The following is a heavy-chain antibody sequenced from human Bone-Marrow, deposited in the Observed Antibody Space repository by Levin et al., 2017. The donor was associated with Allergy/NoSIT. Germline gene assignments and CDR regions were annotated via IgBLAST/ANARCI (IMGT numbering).Heavy chain of an antibody. Sequence: GGSLRLSCAASGFTFNTYAMHWVRQAPGKGLEWVAVILNDGTTEYYADSVKGRFTISRDNSKNTLYLQMSSLRGEDTAVYYCAREGYGFPRAFDYWGQGTLVTVSS. CDR2: ILNDGTTE. D-gene: IGHD3/OR15-3a*01. CDR3: AREGYGFPRAFDY. V-gene: IGHV3-30-3*01. J-gene: IGHJ4*02. CDR1: GFTFNTYA.